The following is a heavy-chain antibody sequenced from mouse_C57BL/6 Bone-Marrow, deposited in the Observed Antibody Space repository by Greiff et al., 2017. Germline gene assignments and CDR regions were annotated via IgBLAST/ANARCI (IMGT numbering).Heavy chain of an antibody. Sequence: EVQLQEPGGGLVKPGGSLKLSCAASGFTFSSYAMSWVRQTPEKRLEWVATISDGGSYTYYPDNVKGRFTISRDNAKNNLYLQMSHLKSEDTAMYYSARVYYYAMDYWGQGTSVTVSS. CDR2: ISDGGSYT. V-gene: IGHV5-4*01. CDR1: GFTFSSYA. J-gene: IGHJ4*01. CDR3: ARVYYYAMDY.